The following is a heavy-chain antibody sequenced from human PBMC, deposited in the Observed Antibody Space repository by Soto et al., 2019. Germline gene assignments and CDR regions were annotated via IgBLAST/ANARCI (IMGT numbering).Heavy chain of an antibody. CDR3: ARAPTSGWYDY. CDR1: GGSVTGNC. J-gene: IGHJ4*02. CDR2: IDYNGRA. V-gene: IGHV4-59*02. Sequence: SETLSLTCSVSGGSVTGNCWSWVRQPPGKGLEWIGCIDYNGRAHYNPSLTSRVSMSLDTSNNHFSLKLSSMTAADTAVYYCARAPTSGWYDYWGQGTLVTVSS. D-gene: IGHD6-19*01.